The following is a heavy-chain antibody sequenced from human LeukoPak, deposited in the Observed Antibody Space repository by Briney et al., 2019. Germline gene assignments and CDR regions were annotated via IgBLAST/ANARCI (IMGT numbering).Heavy chain of an antibody. Sequence: PSETLSLTCAVYGGSVSGYYRSWIRQPPGKGLAWTGEINHSGSTNYNPSLKSRVTISVDTSKNQFSLKLSSVTAADTAVYYCAREPGEYFDYWGQGTLVTVSS. CDR2: INHSGST. CDR1: GGSVSGYY. D-gene: IGHD1-14*01. J-gene: IGHJ4*02. CDR3: AREPGEYFDY. V-gene: IGHV4-34*01.